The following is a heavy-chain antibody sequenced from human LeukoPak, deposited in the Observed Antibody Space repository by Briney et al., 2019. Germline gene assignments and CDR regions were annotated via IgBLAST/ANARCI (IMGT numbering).Heavy chain of an antibody. V-gene: IGHV3-30*02. CDR2: IRYDGSNK. CDR3: ARVGSGYDLGYFDY. Sequence: GGSLRLSCAASGFTFSNYAMHWVRQAPGKGLEWVVFIRYDGSNKYYADSVQGRFTISRDDSKNTVYLQMNSLKSEDTAVYYCARVGSGYDLGYFDYWGQGTLVTVSS. D-gene: IGHD5-12*01. J-gene: IGHJ4*02. CDR1: GFTFSNYA.